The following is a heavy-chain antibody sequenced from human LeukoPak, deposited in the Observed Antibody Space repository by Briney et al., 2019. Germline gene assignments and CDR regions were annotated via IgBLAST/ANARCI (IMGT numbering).Heavy chain of an antibody. Sequence: GGSLRLSCAASGFTFSSYAMHWVRQAPGKGLEWVAVISYDGSNKYYADSVKGRFTIFRDNSKNTLYLQMNSLRAEDTAVYYCARHFGTWGQGTLVTVPS. D-gene: IGHD3/OR15-3a*01. CDR1: GFTFSSYA. V-gene: IGHV3-30-3*01. CDR3: ARHFGT. CDR2: ISYDGSNK. J-gene: IGHJ4*02.